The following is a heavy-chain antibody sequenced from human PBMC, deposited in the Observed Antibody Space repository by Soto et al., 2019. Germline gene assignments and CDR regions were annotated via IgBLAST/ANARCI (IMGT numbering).Heavy chain of an antibody. CDR3: AKGVYCSGGSCYLGYYYYMDV. CDR1: GFTFSSYA. CDR2: ISYDGSNK. J-gene: IGHJ6*03. Sequence: GGSLRLSCAASGFTFSSYAMHWVRQAPGKGLEWVAVISYDGSNKYYADSVKGRFTISRDNSKNTLYLQMNSLRAEDTAVYYCAKGVYCSGGSCYLGYYYYMDVWGKGTTVTVSS. V-gene: IGHV3-30*18. D-gene: IGHD2-15*01.